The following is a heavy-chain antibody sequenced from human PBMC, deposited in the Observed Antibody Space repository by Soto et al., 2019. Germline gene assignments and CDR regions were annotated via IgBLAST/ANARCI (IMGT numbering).Heavy chain of an antibody. CDR1: GGSISSGGYY. J-gene: IGHJ6*02. CDR3: AREAPPTAYYYYGMDV. Sequence: SETLSLTCTVSGGSISSGGYYWSWIRQHPGKGLEWIGYIYYSGSTYYNPSLKSRVTISVDTSKNQFSLKLSSVTAADTAVYYCAREAPPTAYYYYGMDVWGQGTTVTVSS. V-gene: IGHV4-31*03. CDR2: IYYSGST. D-gene: IGHD4-17*01.